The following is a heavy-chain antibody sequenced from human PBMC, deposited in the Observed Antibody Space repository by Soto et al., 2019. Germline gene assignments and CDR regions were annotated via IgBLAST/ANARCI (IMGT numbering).Heavy chain of an antibody. V-gene: IGHV1-18*01. D-gene: IGHD3-10*01. Sequence: ASVKVCCKASVYTFTSYGSSWVRQAPGQGLEWMGWISAYNGNTNYAQKLQGGVTMTTDTSKNQFSLKLSSVTAADTAVYYCAGGRGDYYYAMDVWGQGTTVTVSS. CDR3: AGGRGDYYYAMDV. J-gene: IGHJ6*02. CDR1: VYTFTSYG. CDR2: ISAYNGNT.